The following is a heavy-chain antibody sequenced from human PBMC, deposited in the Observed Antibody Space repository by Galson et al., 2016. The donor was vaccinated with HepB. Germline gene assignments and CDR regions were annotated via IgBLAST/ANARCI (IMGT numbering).Heavy chain of an antibody. CDR1: GFTFSNYD. D-gene: IGHD6-19*01. CDR3: ARAGWQWLVPSDY. Sequence: SLRLSCAASGFTFSNYDIQWIRQAPGKGLEWVALISSDGGNNYYLASVKGRFTISRDNSKNTLFLQMNSLRVEDTAIYYCARAGWQWLVPSDYWGQGTLVTVSS. CDR2: ISSDGGNN. J-gene: IGHJ4*02. V-gene: IGHV3-33*01.